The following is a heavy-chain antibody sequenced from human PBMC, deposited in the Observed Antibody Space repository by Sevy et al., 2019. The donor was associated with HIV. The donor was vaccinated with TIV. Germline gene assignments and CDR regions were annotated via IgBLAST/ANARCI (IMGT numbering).Heavy chain of an antibody. V-gene: IGHV3-30*02. Sequence: GGSLRLSCTASGFTFSNFGMHWVRQVPGKGLEWVTFIRYDGSDKYYAASVKGRFTISRDDSKNPLYLQMDSLRAEDTAIYYCAKDLAGPGRRYFDYWGQGTLVTVSS. D-gene: IGHD6-13*01. CDR2: IRYDGSDK. CDR3: AKDLAGPGRRYFDY. J-gene: IGHJ4*02. CDR1: GFTFSNFG.